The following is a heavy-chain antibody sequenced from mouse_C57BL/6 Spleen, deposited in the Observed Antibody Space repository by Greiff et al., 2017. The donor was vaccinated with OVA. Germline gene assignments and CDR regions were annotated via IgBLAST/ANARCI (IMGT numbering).Heavy chain of an antibody. J-gene: IGHJ2*01. CDR1: GYTFTSYW. CDR3: ARGTGTDY. CDR2: INPSSGYT. Sequence: QVQLQQSGAELAKPGASVKLSCKASGYTFTSYWMHWVKQRPGQGLEWIGYINPSSGYTKYNQKFKDKVTLTADKSSSTAYMQLSSLTYEDSAVYYCARGTGTDYWGQGTTLTVSS. D-gene: IGHD4-1*01. V-gene: IGHV1-7*01.